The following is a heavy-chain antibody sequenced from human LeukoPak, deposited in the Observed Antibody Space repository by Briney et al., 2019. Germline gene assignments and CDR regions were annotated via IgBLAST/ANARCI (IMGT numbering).Heavy chain of an antibody. CDR2: INSDGSST. CDR1: GFTFSTYW. CDR3: ARGYHGSAASDMDV. D-gene: IGHD6-13*01. Sequence: GGSLRLSCAASGFTFSTYWMHWVRQAPGKGLVWVSRINSDGSSTSYADSVKGRFTISRDNAKNTLYLQMNSLTVEDSAVFSCARGYHGSAASDMDVWGKGTTVTVSS. J-gene: IGHJ6*03. V-gene: IGHV3-74*01.